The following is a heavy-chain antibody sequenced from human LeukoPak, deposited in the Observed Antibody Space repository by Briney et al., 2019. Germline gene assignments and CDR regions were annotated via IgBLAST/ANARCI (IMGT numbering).Heavy chain of an antibody. D-gene: IGHD4-17*01. CDR1: GYSISRGYY. CDR3: FLTVTTSTAPFDY. J-gene: IGHJ4*02. Sequence: SETLSLTCAVSGYSISRGYYWGWVRLPPGKGLEWIGSIYHSGSTYYNPSLKSRVTISGDTSKNQFSLKLSSVTAADTAVYYCFLTVTTSTAPFDYWGQGTLVTVSS. CDR2: IYHSGST. V-gene: IGHV4-38-2*01.